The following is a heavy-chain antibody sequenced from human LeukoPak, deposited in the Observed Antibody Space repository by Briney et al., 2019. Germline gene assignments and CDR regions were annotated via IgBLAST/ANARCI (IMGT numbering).Heavy chain of an antibody. D-gene: IGHD6-19*01. J-gene: IGHJ4*02. CDR1: GFTVSSNY. Sequence: PGGSLRLSCAASGFTVSSNYMTWVRQVPGKGLEWVSFIYSGGTTYYSDSVKGRFTISRDSSRNTVYLQMNSLRAEDTAVYYCARGSGSLDYWGQGTLVTVSS. V-gene: IGHV3-53*01. CDR3: ARGSGSLDY. CDR2: IYSGGTT.